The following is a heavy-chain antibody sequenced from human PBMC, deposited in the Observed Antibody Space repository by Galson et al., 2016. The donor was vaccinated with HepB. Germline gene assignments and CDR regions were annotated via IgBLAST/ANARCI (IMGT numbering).Heavy chain of an antibody. CDR2: ISHSGGT. CDR3: AKDNDDHGDYALDY. J-gene: IGHJ4*02. CDR1: GGSLSGYY. Sequence: SETLSLTCAVYGGSLSGYYWSWIRQPPGKGLEWIGEISHSGGTNYNPSPKSRVTMSVETAKTQFSLKLTSVTAADTAVYYCAKDNDDHGDYALDYWGQGTLGTVSS. D-gene: IGHD4-17*01. V-gene: IGHV4-34*01.